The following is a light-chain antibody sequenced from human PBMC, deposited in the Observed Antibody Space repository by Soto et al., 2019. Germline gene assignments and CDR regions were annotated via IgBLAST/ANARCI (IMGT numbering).Light chain of an antibody. CDR2: GAS. V-gene: IGKV3-15*01. J-gene: IGKJ1*01. CDR1: QSVSSN. Sequence: GMKQSPVALSVTPRDRATLSCRASQSVSSNLAWYQQKPGQAPRLLIYGASTRVTGIPARFSGSGSETEFTLTISSLQSEDFAVYYCQQYNNWPPGTFGQGSKV. CDR3: QQYNNWPPGT.